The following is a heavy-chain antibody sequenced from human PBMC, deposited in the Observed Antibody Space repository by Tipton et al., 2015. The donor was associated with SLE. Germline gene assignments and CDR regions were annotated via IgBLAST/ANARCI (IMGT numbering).Heavy chain of an antibody. V-gene: IGHV3-23*01. J-gene: IGHJ4*02. D-gene: IGHD6-19*01. CDR1: GFTFSSHA. CDR3: ARDRGVAGIICDY. Sequence: SLRLSCAASGFTFSSHAMSWVRQAPGKGLEWVSAISGSGGNTYYADSVKGRFTISRDNSKNTLYLQMNSLRAEDTAVYYCARDRGVAGIICDYWGQGTLVTVSS. CDR2: ISGSGGNT.